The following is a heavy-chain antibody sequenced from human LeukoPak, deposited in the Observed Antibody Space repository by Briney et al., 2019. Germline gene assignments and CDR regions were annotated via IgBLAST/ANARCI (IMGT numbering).Heavy chain of an antibody. Sequence: GGSLRLSCAASGFTFSSYAMSWVRQAPGKGLEWVSGILDSGYSTYYANSVKGRFTISRDNSNNTLYLQMNSLRAEDTAVYYCAKLGGHPLHNYYVGVWGKGTTVPVSS. V-gene: IGHV3-23*01. CDR2: ILDSGYST. CDR3: AKLGGHPLHNYYVGV. J-gene: IGHJ6*03. CDR1: GFTFSSYA. D-gene: IGHD3-16*01.